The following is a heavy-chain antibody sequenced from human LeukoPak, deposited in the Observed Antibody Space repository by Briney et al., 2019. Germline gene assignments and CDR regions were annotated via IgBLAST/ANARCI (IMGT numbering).Heavy chain of an antibody. CDR2: ISSSSSYI. Sequence: GGSLRLSCAASGFTFSSYSMNWVRQAPGKGLEWVSSISSSSSYIYYPDSVKGRFTISRDNAKNSLYLQMNSLRAEDTAVYYCASDCGDHDAFDIWGQGTMVTVSS. CDR1: GFTFSSYS. J-gene: IGHJ3*02. D-gene: IGHD4-17*01. CDR3: ASDCGDHDAFDI. V-gene: IGHV3-21*01.